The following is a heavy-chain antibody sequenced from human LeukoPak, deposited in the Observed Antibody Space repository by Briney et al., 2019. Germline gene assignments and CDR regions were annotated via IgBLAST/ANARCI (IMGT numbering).Heavy chain of an antibody. CDR2: IIPIFGTA. D-gene: IGHD3-10*01. V-gene: IGHV1-69*06. Sequence: VASVKVSCKASGGTFSSYAISWVRQAPGQGLEWMGGIIPIFGTANYAQKFQGRVTITADKSTSTAYMELSSLRSEDTAVYYCATSITMVRGVIITPDAFDIWGQGTMVTVSS. CDR3: ATSITMVRGVIITPDAFDI. J-gene: IGHJ3*02. CDR1: GGTFSSYA.